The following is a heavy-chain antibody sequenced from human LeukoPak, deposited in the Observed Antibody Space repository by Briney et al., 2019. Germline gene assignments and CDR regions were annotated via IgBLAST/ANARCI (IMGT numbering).Heavy chain of an antibody. CDR3: ARLQDVGSSWYPFDP. CDR1: GFTFSSYW. CDR2: IKQDGSEK. Sequence: PGGSLRLSCAASGFTFSSYWMSWVRQAPGKGLECVANIKQDGSEKYYVDSVKGRFTISRDHAKNSLYLQMNSLSAEDRGVYYCARLQDVGSSWYPFDPWGQGTLVTVSS. V-gene: IGHV3-7*05. J-gene: IGHJ5*02. D-gene: IGHD6-13*01.